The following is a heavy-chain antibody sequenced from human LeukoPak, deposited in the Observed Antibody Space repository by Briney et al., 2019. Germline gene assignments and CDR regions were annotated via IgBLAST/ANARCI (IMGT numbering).Heavy chain of an antibody. V-gene: IGHV4-59*01. CDR3: ARFDSSGQPSFDY. CDR2: IYYSGST. J-gene: IGHJ4*02. D-gene: IGHD3-22*01. CDR1: GGSISSYY. Sequence: SETLSLTCTVSGGSISSYYWSWIRQPPGKGLEWIGYIYYSGSTNYNPSLKSRVTISVDTSKDQFSLKLSSVTAADTAVYYCARFDSSGQPSFDYWGQGTLVTVSS.